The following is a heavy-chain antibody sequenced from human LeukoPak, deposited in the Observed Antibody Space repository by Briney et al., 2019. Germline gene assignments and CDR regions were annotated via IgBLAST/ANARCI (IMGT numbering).Heavy chain of an antibody. CDR1: GFTFSNVW. V-gene: IGHV3-15*01. D-gene: IGHD1-26*01. CDR3: TTVGSMGATYLDY. J-gene: IGHJ4*02. CDR2: IKSKTNGGTT. Sequence: GGSLRLSCAASGFTFSNVWMTWVRQAPGKGLEWLGRIKSKTNGGTTDYAAPVKGRFTISRDDSESTLYLHINSLKTEDTAIYHCTTVGSMGATYLDYWGQGTLVTVSS.